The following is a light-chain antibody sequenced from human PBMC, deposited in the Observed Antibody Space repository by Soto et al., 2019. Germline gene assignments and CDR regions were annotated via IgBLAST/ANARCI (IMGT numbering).Light chain of an antibody. Sequence: EILMTQSPATLSVSPGERATLSCRASQSVSRNLAWYQQKPGQSPRLIILDASTRANGVPARFSGSGSGTEFTLTISSLQSEDFAFYYCKQYNSWDAISFGQGTRLEI. V-gene: IGKV3-15*01. CDR3: KQYNSWDAIS. CDR1: QSVSRN. CDR2: DAS. J-gene: IGKJ5*01.